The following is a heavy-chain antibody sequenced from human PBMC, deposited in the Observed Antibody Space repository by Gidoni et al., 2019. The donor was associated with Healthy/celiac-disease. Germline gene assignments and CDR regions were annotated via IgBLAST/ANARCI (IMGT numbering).Heavy chain of an antibody. V-gene: IGHV4-39*01. Sequence: QLQLQESSPGLVKPSETLSLTRNVSARSISSSSYYWGWIRPPPGKGLEWSGSIYYSGSTYYNPALKSQVTISVDTSKNQFSLKLSSVTAGDTAVYYCARYSRGYDFWRGYSDGMDVWGQGTTVTVSS. J-gene: IGHJ6*02. CDR3: ARYSRGYDFWRGYSDGMDV. CDR1: ARSISSSSYY. D-gene: IGHD3-3*01. CDR2: IYYSGST.